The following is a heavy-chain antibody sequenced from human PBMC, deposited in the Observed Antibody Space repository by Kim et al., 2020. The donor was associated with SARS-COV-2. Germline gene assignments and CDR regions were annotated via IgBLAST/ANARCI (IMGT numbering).Heavy chain of an antibody. V-gene: IGHV5-10-1*01. D-gene: IGHD6-6*01. Sequence: PSFQGHVTISADKSISTAYLQWSSLKASDTAMYYCARYSREAGRGRPLDYWGQGTLVTVSS. J-gene: IGHJ4*02. CDR3: ARYSREAGRGRPLDY.